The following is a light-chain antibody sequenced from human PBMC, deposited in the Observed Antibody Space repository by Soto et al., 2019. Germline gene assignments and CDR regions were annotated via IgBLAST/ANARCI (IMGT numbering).Light chain of an antibody. J-gene: IGKJ2*01. CDR1: QSISSSY. Sequence: DIVMTQSPGTLSLSPGERAILSCRASQSISSSYLAWYQQKPGQAPRLFIFGASTRATGIPDRFSGSGSGTDFTLTISRLEPEDFAVYYCQQYGSSVMYTFGQGTKLEIK. CDR3: QQYGSSVMYT. V-gene: IGKV3-20*01. CDR2: GAS.